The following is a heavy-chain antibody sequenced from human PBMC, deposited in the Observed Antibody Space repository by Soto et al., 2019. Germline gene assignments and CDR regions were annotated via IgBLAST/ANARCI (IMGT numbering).Heavy chain of an antibody. Sequence: QLQLQESGPGLVKPSETLSLTCTVSGASISRSDYYWGWIRQPPGKGLEWIGSIYYSGNTYNNPSLKSRVTMSGDTSKNQFALKLNSVTAAETGVYYCARPGQYSSGWPGPWEYFQHWGQGTLVIVSS. J-gene: IGHJ1*01. CDR2: IYYSGNT. V-gene: IGHV4-39*01. CDR1: GASISRSDYY. D-gene: IGHD6-19*01. CDR3: ARPGQYSSGWPGPWEYFQH.